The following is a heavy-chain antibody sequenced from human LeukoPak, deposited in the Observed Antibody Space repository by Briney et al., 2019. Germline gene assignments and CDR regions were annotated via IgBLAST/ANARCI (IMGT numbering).Heavy chain of an antibody. CDR1: GGGFSDNA. D-gene: IGHD1/OR15-1a*01. Sequence: ASVKVSCKASGGGFSDNAITWLRQAPGQGPEWVGGTIPILAAAHYAQKFQGRVTITADISTTTAYMEMSSLTTEDTAVYYCARLIPADVSSEQLDDFDIWGQGTLVAVSS. J-gene: IGHJ3*02. CDR2: TIPILAAA. CDR3: ARLIPADVSSEQLDDFDI. V-gene: IGHV1-69*10.